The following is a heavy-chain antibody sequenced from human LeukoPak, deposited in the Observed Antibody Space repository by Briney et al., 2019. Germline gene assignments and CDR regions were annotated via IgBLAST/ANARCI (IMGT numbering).Heavy chain of an antibody. V-gene: IGHV1-2*02. J-gene: IGHJ4*02. CDR2: INPNSGGT. CDR3: ASGVGRTYYYDSSGYYFDY. CDR1: VYTFTGYY. Sequence: ASVKVSCKASVYTFTGYYMHWVRQAPGQGLEWMGWINPNSGGTNYAQKFQGRVTMTRDTSISTAYMELSRLRSDDTAVYYCASGVGRTYYYDSSGYYFDYWAQGTLVTVSS. D-gene: IGHD3-22*01.